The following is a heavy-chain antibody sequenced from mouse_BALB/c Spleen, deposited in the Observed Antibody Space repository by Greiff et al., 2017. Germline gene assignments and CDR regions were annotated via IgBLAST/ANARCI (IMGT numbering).Heavy chain of an antibody. Sequence: QVQLKESGPGLVAPSQSLSITCTVSGFSLTGYGVNWVRQPPGKGLEWLGMIWGDGSTDYNSALKSRLSISKDNSKSQVFLKMNSLQTDDTARYYCARGPPDYGTPYYFDYWGQGTTLTVSS. J-gene: IGHJ2*01. CDR1: GFSLTGYG. D-gene: IGHD1-1*01. CDR2: IWGDGST. CDR3: ARGPPDYGTPYYFDY. V-gene: IGHV2-6-7*01.